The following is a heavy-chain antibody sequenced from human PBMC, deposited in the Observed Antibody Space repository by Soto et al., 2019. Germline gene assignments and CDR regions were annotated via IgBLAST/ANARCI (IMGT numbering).Heavy chain of an antibody. V-gene: IGHV4-34*01. Sequence: QVHLQQWGAGLLKPSETLSLTCAVNGGAFNGYYWTWIRQSPGKGLQWIGEINHSGTVDYNPSLMSRVTFSIDTSKKQFSLTLTSVTAADTAVYYCARAVAALVRGSIGGFDYWGQGTLVTVSS. D-gene: IGHD3-10*01. CDR3: ARAVAALVRGSIGGFDY. CDR2: INHSGTV. CDR1: GGAFNGYY. J-gene: IGHJ4*02.